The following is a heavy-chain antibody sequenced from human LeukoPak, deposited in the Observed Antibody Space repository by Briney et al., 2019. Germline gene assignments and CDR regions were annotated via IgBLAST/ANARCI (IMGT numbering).Heavy chain of an antibody. D-gene: IGHD1-26*01. V-gene: IGHV4-59*08. J-gene: IGHJ4*02. CDR2: IHSSGST. Sequence: RSSETLSLTCSVSGGSISNNYWSWIRQSPEKGLEWIGYIHSSGSTDYNPYFKSRVVVSVDTSKNQFSLKLYSVTAADTAVYYCARHGLKLVGASTIYFDNWGQGTLVTVSS. CDR1: GGSISNNY. CDR3: ARHGLKLVGASTIYFDN.